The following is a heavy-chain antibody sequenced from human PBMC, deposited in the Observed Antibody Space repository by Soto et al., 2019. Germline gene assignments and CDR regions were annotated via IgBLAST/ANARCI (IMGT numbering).Heavy chain of an antibody. Sequence: GGSLRLSCAASGFTFSSYAMSWVRQAPGKWLEWVSAISGSGGSTYYADSVKGRFTISRDNSKNTLYLQMNSLRAEDTAVYYCAKDGIKQWLASRGEYYFDYWGQGXLVTVYS. J-gene: IGHJ4*02. CDR2: ISGSGGST. V-gene: IGHV3-23*01. D-gene: IGHD6-19*01. CDR1: GFTFSSYA. CDR3: AKDGIKQWLASRGEYYFDY.